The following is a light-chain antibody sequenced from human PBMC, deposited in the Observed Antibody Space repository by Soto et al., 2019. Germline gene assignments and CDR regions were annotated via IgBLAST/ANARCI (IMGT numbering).Light chain of an antibody. J-gene: IGKJ1*01. Sequence: DIQMTQSPSTLSASVGDRVTITCRASQRINDWLAWYQQKPGKAPKFLIYKASNLEGVAPSRFSGSGSGTEFTLTISSVQPDDFATYYCQYWDNYSWTFGQGTKVEIK. CDR2: KAS. V-gene: IGKV1-5*03. CDR1: QRINDW. CDR3: QYWDNYSWT.